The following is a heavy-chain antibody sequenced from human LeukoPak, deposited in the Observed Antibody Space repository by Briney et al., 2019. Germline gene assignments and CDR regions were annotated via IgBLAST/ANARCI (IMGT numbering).Heavy chain of an antibody. D-gene: IGHD3-3*01. CDR2: IIPIFGTA. J-gene: IGHJ5*02. CDR1: GGTFSSYA. CDR3: ARDRSIFGQSLRYNWFDP. V-gene: IGHV1-69*05. Sequence: SVKVPCKASGGTFSSYAISWVRQAPGQGLEWMGGIIPIFGTANYAQKFQGRVTITTDESTSTAYMELSSLRSEDTAVYYCARDRSIFGQSLRYNWFDPWGQGTLVTVSS.